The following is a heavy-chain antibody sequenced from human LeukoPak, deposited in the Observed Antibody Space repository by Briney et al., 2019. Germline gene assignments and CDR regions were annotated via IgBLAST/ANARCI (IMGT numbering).Heavy chain of an antibody. CDR3: ANSPGLFDY. CDR1: GFTFSSYW. V-gene: IGHV3-7*01. J-gene: IGHJ4*02. CDR2: IKQDGSEK. Sequence: TGGSLRLSCAASGFTFSSYWMSWVRQAPGKGLEWVANIKQDGSEKYYVDSVKGRFTISRDNSKNTLYLQMNSLRAEDTAVYYCANSPGLFDYWGQGTLVTVSS.